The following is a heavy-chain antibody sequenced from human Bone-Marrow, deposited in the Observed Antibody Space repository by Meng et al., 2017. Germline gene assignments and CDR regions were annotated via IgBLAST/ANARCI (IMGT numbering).Heavy chain of an antibody. V-gene: IGHV3-11*04. J-gene: IGHJ1*01. D-gene: IGHD5-12*01. Sequence: GESLKISCAASGFTFSDYYMSWIRQAPGKGLEWVSYISSSGSTIYYADSVKGRFTISRDNAKNSLYLQMNSLRAEDTAVYYCARVTDLGGYDYNAEYFQHWGQGTLVTVSS. CDR1: GFTFSDYY. CDR2: ISSSGSTI. CDR3: ARVTDLGGYDYNAEYFQH.